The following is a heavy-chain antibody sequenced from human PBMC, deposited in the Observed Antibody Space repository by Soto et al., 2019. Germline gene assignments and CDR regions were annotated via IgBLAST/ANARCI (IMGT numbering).Heavy chain of an antibody. D-gene: IGHD2-15*01. CDR3: ARDPPYCSGGSCYYGFDY. CDR2: ISAYNGNT. Sequence: ASVKVSCKASGYTFTSYGISWVRQAPGQGLEWMGWISAYNGNTNYAQKLQGRVTMTTDTSTSTAYMELRSLRSDDTAVYYCARDPPYCSGGSCYYGFDYWRQGTLVTVSS. J-gene: IGHJ4*02. CDR1: GYTFTSYG. V-gene: IGHV1-18*01.